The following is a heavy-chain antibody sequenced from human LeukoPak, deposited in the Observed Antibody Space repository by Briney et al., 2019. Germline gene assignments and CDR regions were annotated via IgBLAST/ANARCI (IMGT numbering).Heavy chain of an antibody. D-gene: IGHD6-19*01. CDR1: GFTFSDYY. CDR3: ARDFDDGQWLVWYY. Sequence: GGSLRLSCAASGFTFSDYYMSWIRQAPGKGLEWASYISSSGSTIYYADSVKGRFTISRDNAKNSLYLQMNSLRAEDTAVYYCARDFDDGQWLVWYYWGQGTLVTVSS. CDR2: ISSSGSTI. J-gene: IGHJ4*02. V-gene: IGHV3-11*01.